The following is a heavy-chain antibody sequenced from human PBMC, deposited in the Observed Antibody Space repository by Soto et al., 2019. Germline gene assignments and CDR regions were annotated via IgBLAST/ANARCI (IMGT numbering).Heavy chain of an antibody. Sequence: SETLSLTCAVYGGSFSGYYWSWIRQPPGKGLEWIGEINHSGSTNYNPSLKSRVTISVDTSKNQFSPKLSSVTAADTAVYYCARGLQYYDILTGYSTDAFDIWGQGTMVTVSS. CDR3: ARGLQYYDILTGYSTDAFDI. CDR2: INHSGST. D-gene: IGHD3-9*01. V-gene: IGHV4-34*01. J-gene: IGHJ3*02. CDR1: GGSFSGYY.